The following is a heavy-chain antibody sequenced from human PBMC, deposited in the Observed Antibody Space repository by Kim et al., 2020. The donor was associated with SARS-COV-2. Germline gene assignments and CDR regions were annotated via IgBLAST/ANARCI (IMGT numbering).Heavy chain of an antibody. CDR1: GYTFTSYA. V-gene: IGHV7-4-1*02. J-gene: IGHJ6*02. CDR3: ARDPGVSTIFGVVIRNPNYYGMDV. Sequence: ASVKVSCKASGYTFTSYAMNWVRQAPGQGLEWMGWMNTNTGNPTYAQGFTGRFVFSLDTSVSTAYLQISSLKAEDTAVYYCARDPGVSTIFGVVIRNPNYYGMDVWGQGTTVTVSS. CDR2: MNTNTGNP. D-gene: IGHD3-3*01.